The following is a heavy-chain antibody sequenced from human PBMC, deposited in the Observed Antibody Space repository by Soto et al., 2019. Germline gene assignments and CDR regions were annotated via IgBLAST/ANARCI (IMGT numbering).Heavy chain of an antibody. CDR2: ISYDGSNK. D-gene: IGHD5-12*01. Sequence: QGQLVESGGGVVQPGRSLRLSCAASGFTFSNYAIHWVRQAPGKGLEWVAVISYDGSNKFYADSVRGRFTISRDNSKNAVNLQMNSLRAEDTAVYYCARVSGGYYYYGMDVWGQGNTVTVPS. CDR3: ARVSGGYYYYGMDV. J-gene: IGHJ6*02. V-gene: IGHV3-30-3*01. CDR1: GFTFSNYA.